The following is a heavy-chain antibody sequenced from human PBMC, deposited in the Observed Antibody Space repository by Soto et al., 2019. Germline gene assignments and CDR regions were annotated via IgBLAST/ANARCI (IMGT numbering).Heavy chain of an antibody. CDR3: ARATLITMIVVRIGAFDM. CDR2: IYYNGST. V-gene: IGHV4-30-4*01. J-gene: IGHJ3*02. Sequence: QVQLQESGPGLVKPSQTLSLTCTVSGGSISSGDYYWSWIRQPPGKGLEWIGYIYYNGSTYYNPSLKSRVTLSIDTDKNQYYLKLSSVTAADTAVYYCARATLITMIVVRIGAFDMWGQGTMVTVSS. CDR1: GGSISSGDYY. D-gene: IGHD3-22*01.